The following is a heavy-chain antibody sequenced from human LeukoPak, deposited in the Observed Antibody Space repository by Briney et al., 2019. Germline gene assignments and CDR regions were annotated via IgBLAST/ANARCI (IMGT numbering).Heavy chain of an antibody. J-gene: IGHJ6*03. V-gene: IGHV3-30*02. Sequence: PGGSLRLSCAASGFTFSSYGMHWVRQAPGKGLEWVAFIRYDGSNKYYAGSVKGRFTISRDNSKNTLYLQMNSLRAEDTAVYYCAKDGGGYYPSYYYYMDVWGKGTTVTISS. CDR2: IRYDGSNK. D-gene: IGHD3-22*01. CDR1: GFTFSSYG. CDR3: AKDGGGYYPSYYYYMDV.